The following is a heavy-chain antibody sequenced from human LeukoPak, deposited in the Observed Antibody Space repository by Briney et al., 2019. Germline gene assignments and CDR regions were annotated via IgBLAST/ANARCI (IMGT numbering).Heavy chain of an antibody. CDR1: GFTVSTNY. Sequence: GGSLRLSCAASGFTVSTNYMSWVRQAPGSGLESVSLIYSGGSTYYADSVKGRFTISRDNSKNTLYLQMNSLRAEDTAVYYCARLRFLEWAHFDYWGQGTLVTVSS. V-gene: IGHV3-66*02. CDR3: ARLRFLEWAHFDY. CDR2: IYSGGST. J-gene: IGHJ4*02. D-gene: IGHD3-3*01.